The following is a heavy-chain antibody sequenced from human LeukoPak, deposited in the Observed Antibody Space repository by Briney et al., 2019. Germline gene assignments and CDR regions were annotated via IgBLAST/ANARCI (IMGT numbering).Heavy chain of an antibody. CDR2: INHRGST. J-gene: IGHJ5*02. CDR1: GGSFSANY. V-gene: IGHV4-34*01. CDR3: ARFTGDP. Sequence: PSETLSLTCAVYGGSFSANYWSWIRQPPGKGLEWIGEINHRGSTNYNPSLKSRVTISVDTSKKQFSLKLSFVTAADTAVYYCARFTGDPWGQGTLVTVSS.